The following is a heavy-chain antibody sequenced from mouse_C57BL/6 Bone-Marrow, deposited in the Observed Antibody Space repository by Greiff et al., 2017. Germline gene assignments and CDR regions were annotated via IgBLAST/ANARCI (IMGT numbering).Heavy chain of an antibody. Sequence: VKLQQPGAELVKPGASVKMSCKASGYTFTSYWITWVKQRPGQGLEWIGDIYPGSGSTNYNEKFKSKATLTVDTSSSTAYMQLSSLTSEDSAVYYCAREDSSYYAMDYWGQGTSVTVSS. J-gene: IGHJ4*01. CDR1: GYTFTSYW. CDR3: AREDSSYYAMDY. CDR2: IYPGSGST. V-gene: IGHV1-55*01.